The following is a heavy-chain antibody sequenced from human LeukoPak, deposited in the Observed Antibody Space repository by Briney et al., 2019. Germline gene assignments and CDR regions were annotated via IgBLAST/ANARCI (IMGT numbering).Heavy chain of an antibody. V-gene: IGHV3-7*05. CDR2: IKEDGREM. CDR1: GFTFSSFW. Sequence: PGGSLRLSCAASGFTFSSFWMSWVRQAPGKGLEWVANIKEDGREMYYVDSVKGRFTISRDNAKNSLSLQMNSLRSEDTAVYYCATYLYASSAFDYWGQGTLVTVSS. D-gene: IGHD3-22*01. J-gene: IGHJ4*02. CDR3: ATYLYASSAFDY.